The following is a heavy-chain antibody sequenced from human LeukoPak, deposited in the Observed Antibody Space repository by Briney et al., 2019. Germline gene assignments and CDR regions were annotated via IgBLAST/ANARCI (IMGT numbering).Heavy chain of an antibody. CDR2: ISSSRTYI. Sequence: GGSLRLSCEASGIAFSGYSMNWVRQAPGGSLEWVSSISSSRTYIYYADSVKGRFTVSRDNAKNSLYLQMNGLRAEDTAVYYCAKDLSPGPDWGQGTLVTVSS. CDR3: AKDLSPGPD. V-gene: IGHV3-21*01. CDR1: GIAFSGYS. J-gene: IGHJ4*02.